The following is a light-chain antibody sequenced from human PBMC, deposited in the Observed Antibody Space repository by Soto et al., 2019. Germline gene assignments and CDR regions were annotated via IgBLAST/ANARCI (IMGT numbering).Light chain of an antibody. Sequence: DIQMTQSPSALSASVGDRVTITCRASQTSSTYLIWYQHKPGKAPKLLIYAASTLQSGVPSRFSASGSGTDXXLXXXXLQPXDFAXXXXXQSHCIPYTFGRGTRLEIK. V-gene: IGKV1-39*01. CDR3: XQSHCIPYT. CDR2: AAS. J-gene: IGKJ2*01. CDR1: QTSSTY.